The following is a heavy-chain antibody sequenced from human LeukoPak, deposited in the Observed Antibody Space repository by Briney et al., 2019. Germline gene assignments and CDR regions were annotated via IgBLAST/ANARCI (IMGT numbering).Heavy chain of an antibody. J-gene: IGHJ1*01. V-gene: IGHV4-34*01. D-gene: IGHD6-13*01. CDR1: GGSFSGYY. Sequence: SETLSLTCAVYGGSFSGYYWSWIRQPPGKGLEWIGEINHSGSTNYNPSLKSRATISVDTSKNQFSLKLSSVTAADTAVYYCAAPAAGTGRGFQHWGQGTLVTVSS. CDR3: AAPAAGTGRGFQH. CDR2: INHSGST.